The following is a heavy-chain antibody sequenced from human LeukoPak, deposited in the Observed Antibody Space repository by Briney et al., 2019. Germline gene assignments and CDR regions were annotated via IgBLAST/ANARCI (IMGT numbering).Heavy chain of an antibody. J-gene: IGHJ4*02. D-gene: IGHD3-3*01. CDR3: ARGAEYYAIWRGYAGYSDY. CDR2: ISHRGST. CDR1: GYSISNGYY. V-gene: IGHV4-38-2*02. Sequence: SETLSLTCTVSGYSISNGYYRGWIRPPPGEGLEGFAIISHRGSTYYNPSLRSRITISLDRSKQNFSLKLTSVTAADTAVYFCARGAEYYAIWRGYAGYSDYWGQGISVAVSS.